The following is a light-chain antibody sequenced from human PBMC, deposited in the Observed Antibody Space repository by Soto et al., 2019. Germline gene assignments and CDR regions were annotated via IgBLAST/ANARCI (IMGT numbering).Light chain of an antibody. CDR2: DVS. J-gene: IGLJ2*01. Sequence: QSALTQPASVSGSPGQSITISCSGTSGDVGGYNYVSWYQQHPGKAPKLMIYDVSNRPSGVSNRFSGSKSGSAASLTISGLQAEDEADYYCSSYTSSDTVIFGGGTKLTVL. V-gene: IGLV2-14*01. CDR3: SSYTSSDTVI. CDR1: SGDVGGYNY.